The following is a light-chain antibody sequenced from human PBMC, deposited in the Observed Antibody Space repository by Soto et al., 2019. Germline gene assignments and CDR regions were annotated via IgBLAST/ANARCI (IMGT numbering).Light chain of an antibody. V-gene: IGKV4-1*01. J-gene: IGKJ4*01. CDR1: QTISSW. CDR2: WSS. Sequence: DIQMTQSPSTLSVSVGEKVTITCRASQTISSWLAWYQQKQGQPPELFIYWSSTRKSGVPDRFSGSGYGTDFTLTISSLQAEDVAVYYCQQYYTTPLTFGGGTKVDIK. CDR3: QQYYTTPLT.